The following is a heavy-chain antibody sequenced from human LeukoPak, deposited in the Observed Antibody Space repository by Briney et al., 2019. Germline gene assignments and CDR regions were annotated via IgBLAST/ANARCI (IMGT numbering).Heavy chain of an antibody. V-gene: IGHV3-7*03. Sequence: GGSLRLSCAASGFTFSNYWMTWVRQAPGKGLEWVANINRDGSERYYVDSVKGRFTISRDDAKSSLYLQMNSLRAEDTAVYYCARHRYDFWSGYYIDYWGQGTLVTVSS. CDR2: INRDGSER. J-gene: IGHJ4*02. CDR1: GFTFSNYW. D-gene: IGHD3-3*01. CDR3: ARHRYDFWSGYYIDY.